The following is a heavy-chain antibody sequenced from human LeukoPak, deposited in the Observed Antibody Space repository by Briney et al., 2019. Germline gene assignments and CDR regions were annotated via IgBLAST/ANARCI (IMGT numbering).Heavy chain of an antibody. Sequence: GGSLRLSCAASGFTFDDYGMSWVRQAPGKGLEWVSGINWNGGSTGYADSVKGRFTISRDNAKNSVYLQMNSLKTEDTAVYYCTTDHPVLYSSSWYSVDVWGKGTTVTVSS. D-gene: IGHD6-13*01. V-gene: IGHV3-20*04. CDR3: TTDHPVLYSSSWYSVDV. J-gene: IGHJ6*04. CDR1: GFTFDDYG. CDR2: INWNGGST.